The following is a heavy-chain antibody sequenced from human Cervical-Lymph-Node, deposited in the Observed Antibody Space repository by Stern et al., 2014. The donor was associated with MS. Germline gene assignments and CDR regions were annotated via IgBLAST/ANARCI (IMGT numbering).Heavy chain of an antibody. J-gene: IGHJ4*02. CDR2: INGYNGNI. D-gene: IGHD1-26*01. Sequence: VQLVQSGAEVKKPGASVKVSCKASGFTFTNHGISWVRQAPGQGLEWMGWINGYNGNIDFAQKFQGRLIMTTDKSTSTVYMELRSLGFDDTAVYYCARDRGLVGNTTDDYWGQGTLVTVSS. V-gene: IGHV1-18*01. CDR3: ARDRGLVGNTTDDY. CDR1: GFTFTNHG.